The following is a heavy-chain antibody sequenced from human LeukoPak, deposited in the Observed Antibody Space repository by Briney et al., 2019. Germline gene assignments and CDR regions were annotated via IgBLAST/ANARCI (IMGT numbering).Heavy chain of an antibody. CDR2: FDPEDGET. Sequence: ASVKVSCKVSVYTLTELSMHWVRQAPGKGLEWMGGFDPEDGETIYAQKFQGRVTMTEDTSTDTAYMELSSLRSEDTAVYYCATDLRDGYNLWYWGQGTLVTVSS. V-gene: IGHV1-24*01. D-gene: IGHD5-24*01. CDR3: ATDLRDGYNLWY. CDR1: VYTLTELS. J-gene: IGHJ4*02.